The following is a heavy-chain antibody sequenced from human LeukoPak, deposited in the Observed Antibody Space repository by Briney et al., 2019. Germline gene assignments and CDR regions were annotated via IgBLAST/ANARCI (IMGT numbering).Heavy chain of an antibody. V-gene: IGHV4-34*01. D-gene: IGHD6-13*01. CDR2: INHSGST. J-gene: IGHJ5*02. CDR3: ARGIGRIAAAASRGFDP. Sequence: SETLSLTCAVYGGPFSGYYWSWIRQPPGKGLEWIGEINHSGSTNYNPSLKSRVTISVDTSKNQFSLKLSSVTAADTAVYYCARGIGRIAAAASRGFDPWGQGTLVTVSS. CDR1: GGPFSGYY.